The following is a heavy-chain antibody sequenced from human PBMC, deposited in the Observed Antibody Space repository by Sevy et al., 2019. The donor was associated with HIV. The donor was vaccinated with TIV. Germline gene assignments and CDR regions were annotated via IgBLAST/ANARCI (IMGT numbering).Heavy chain of an antibody. CDR3: ARGLAALPGYYYGMDV. D-gene: IGHD6-6*01. V-gene: IGHV3-30*04. J-gene: IGHJ6*02. Sequence: GGSLRLSCTASGFTFSTYGLHWVRQAPGKGLEWVAVILYAGSNKYYGDSVKGRFTISRDNSKNTLYLQMNSLRGEDTAVYYCARGLAALPGYYYGMDVWGQGTTVTVSS. CDR1: GFTFSTYG. CDR2: ILYAGSNK.